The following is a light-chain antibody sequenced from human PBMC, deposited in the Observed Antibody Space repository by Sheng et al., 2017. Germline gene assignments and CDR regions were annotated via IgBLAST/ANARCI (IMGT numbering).Light chain of an antibody. CDR1: QSVWNT. J-gene: IGKJ4*01. CDR2: DAS. Sequence: EIVLTQSPATLSLSPGERATLSCRASQSVWNTLAWYQQKPGQAPRLLIYDASNRATGIPARFSGSGSGTDFTLTISSLEPEDFAVYYCQQRTNWPTITFGGGTKVEI. V-gene: IGKV3-11*01. CDR3: QQRTNWPTIT.